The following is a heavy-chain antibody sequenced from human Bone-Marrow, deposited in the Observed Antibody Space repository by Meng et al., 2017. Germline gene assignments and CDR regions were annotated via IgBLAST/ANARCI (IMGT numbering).Heavy chain of an antibody. CDR2: IWYDGSNK. Sequence: GGSLRLSCAASGFTFSSYGMHWVRQAPGKGLEWVAVIWYDGSNKYYADSVKGRFTISRDNSKNTLYLQMNSLRAEDTAVYYCARVGYYDSSGYYYYGMDVWGQGTMVTVSS. V-gene: IGHV3-33*01. D-gene: IGHD3-22*01. CDR3: ARVGYYDSSGYYYYGMDV. CDR1: GFTFSSYG. J-gene: IGHJ6*02.